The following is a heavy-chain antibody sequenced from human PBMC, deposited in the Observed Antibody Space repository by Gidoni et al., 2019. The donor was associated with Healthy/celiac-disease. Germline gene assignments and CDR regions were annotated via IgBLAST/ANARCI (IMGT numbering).Heavy chain of an antibody. CDR3: ARDRLLVVATIWPLYMDV. D-gene: IGHD5-12*01. V-gene: IGHV3-11*01. J-gene: IGHJ6*03. CDR1: GFPFSDYY. CDR2: ISSSGSPI. Sequence: GSLRLSCAASGFPFSDYYMSWIRQAPGKGLEWVSYISSSGSPIYYADSVKGRFTISRDNAKKSLYLQMNSLRAEDTAVYYCARDRLLVVATIWPLYMDVWGKGTTVTVSS.